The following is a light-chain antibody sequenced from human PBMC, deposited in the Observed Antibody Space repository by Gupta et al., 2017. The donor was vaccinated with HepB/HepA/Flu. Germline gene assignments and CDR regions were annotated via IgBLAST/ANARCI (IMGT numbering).Light chain of an antibody. V-gene: IGKV3-20*01. CDR1: QSVSSSY. J-gene: IGKJ1*01. CDR2: GAS. Sequence: IVLTQSPGTLSLSPGERVTLSCRASQSVSSSYLAWYQQRPGQAPRLLIYGASSRATGISDRFSGSGSGTDFTLTISRLESEDFAVYYCQQYGSSPWTFGQGTKVEIK. CDR3: QQYGSSPWT.